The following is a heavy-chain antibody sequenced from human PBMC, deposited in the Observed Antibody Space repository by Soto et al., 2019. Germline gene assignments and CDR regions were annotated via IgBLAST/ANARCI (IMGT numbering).Heavy chain of an antibody. Sequence: GGSLRLSCAASGFTFSSYWMSWVRQARGKGLEWVANIKQDGSEKYYVDSVKGRFTISRDNAKNSLYLQMNSLRAEDTAVYYCTRDPDPVGATTLLDYWGQGTLVTVSS. CDR3: TRDPDPVGATTLLDY. CDR1: GFTFSSYW. V-gene: IGHV3-7*01. J-gene: IGHJ4*02. CDR2: IKQDGSEK. D-gene: IGHD1-26*01.